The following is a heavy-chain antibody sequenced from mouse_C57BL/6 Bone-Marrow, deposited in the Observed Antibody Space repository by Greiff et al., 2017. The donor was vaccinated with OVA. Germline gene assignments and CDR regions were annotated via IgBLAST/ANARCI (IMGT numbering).Heavy chain of an antibody. V-gene: IGHV1-64*01. CDR2: IHPNSGST. CDR3: AKERGYDYDGIYFDD. D-gene: IGHD2-4*01. J-gene: IGHJ2*01. Sequence: VQLQQPGAELVKPGASVKLSCKASGYTFTSYWMHWVKQRPGQGLEWIGMIHPNSGSTNYNEKFKSKATLTVDKSSSTAYMQLSSLTSEDSAVYYCAKERGYDYDGIYFDDWGQGTTLTVSS. CDR1: GYTFTSYW.